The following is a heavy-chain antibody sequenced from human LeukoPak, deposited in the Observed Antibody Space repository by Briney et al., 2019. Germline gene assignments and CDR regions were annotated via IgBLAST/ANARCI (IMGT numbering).Heavy chain of an antibody. CDR2: IYTSGST. J-gene: IGHJ4*02. Sequence: SETLSLTCTVSGGSISSYYRSWIRQPAGKGLEWNGRIYTSGSTNYNPSLKSRVTMSVDTSKNQFSLKLSSVTAADTAVYYCARSYGSGSYYDTAFDYWGQGTLVTVSS. CDR3: ARSYGSGSYYDTAFDY. D-gene: IGHD3-10*01. CDR1: GGSISSYY. V-gene: IGHV4-4*07.